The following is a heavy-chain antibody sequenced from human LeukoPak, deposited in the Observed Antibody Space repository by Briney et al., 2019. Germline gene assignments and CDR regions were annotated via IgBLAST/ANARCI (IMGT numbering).Heavy chain of an antibody. CDR1: GFTFSSYA. J-gene: IGHJ4*02. CDR2: ISSNGGST. V-gene: IGHV3-64*01. Sequence: GGSLRLSCAASGFTFSSYAMHWVRQAPGKGLEYVSAISSNGGSTYYANSVKGRFTISRDNSKNTLYLQMGSLRAEDMAVYYCARSQSRTSIAVAGTRSTIDYWGQGTLVTVSS. CDR3: ARSQSRTSIAVAGTRSTIDY. D-gene: IGHD6-19*01.